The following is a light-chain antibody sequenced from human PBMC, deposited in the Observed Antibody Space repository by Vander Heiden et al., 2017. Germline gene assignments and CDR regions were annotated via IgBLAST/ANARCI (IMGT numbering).Light chain of an antibody. Sequence: DMVMTQSPDSLALSLGDRATRKCKSSQRVLSSSNRKNYLAWYQQKPGQPPRLLIYCASARQSGVPDRFSGSVSGTDFTLTINSLQAEDVAVYYCQQYDSSPYTFGQGTKLEIK. CDR1: QRVLSSSNRKNY. V-gene: IGKV4-1*01. CDR3: QQYDSSPYT. J-gene: IGKJ2*01. CDR2: CAS.